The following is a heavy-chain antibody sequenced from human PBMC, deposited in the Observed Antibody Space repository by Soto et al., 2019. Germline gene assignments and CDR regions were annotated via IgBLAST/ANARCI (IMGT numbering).Heavy chain of an antibody. CDR3: ARTFITMVRGVIIKDPYFDY. D-gene: IGHD3-10*01. CDR1: CYTFTSYG. Sequence: SEEASFRASCYTFTSYGIHWVRQAPGQGLKWMGWISAYNGNTNYAQKLQGRVTMTTDTSTSTAYMELRSLRSDDTAVYYCARTFITMVRGVIIKDPYFDYWGQGTLVAVSS. V-gene: IGHV1-18*04. CDR2: ISAYNGNT. J-gene: IGHJ4*02.